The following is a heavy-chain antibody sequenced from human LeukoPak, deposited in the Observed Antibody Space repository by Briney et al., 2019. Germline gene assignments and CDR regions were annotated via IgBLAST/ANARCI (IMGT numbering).Heavy chain of an antibody. V-gene: IGHV3-23*01. CDR1: GFTFSSYA. CDR3: AKDKTSSSSGWSPVRAFDY. J-gene: IGHJ4*02. D-gene: IGHD6-19*01. Sequence: GGSLRLSCAASGFTFSSYAMSWVRQAPGKGLEWVSAISGSGGSTYYADSVKGRFTISRDNSKNTLYLQMNSLRAEDAALYYCAKDKTSSSSGWSPVRAFDYWGQGTLVTVSS. CDR2: ISGSGGST.